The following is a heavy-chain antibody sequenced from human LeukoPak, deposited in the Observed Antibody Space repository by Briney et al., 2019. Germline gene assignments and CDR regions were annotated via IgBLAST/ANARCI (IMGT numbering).Heavy chain of an antibody. CDR2: ISAYNGNT. J-gene: IGHJ4*02. V-gene: IGHV1-18*01. CDR3: AKATTVTTRGPFDY. D-gene: IGHD4-17*01. CDR1: GYTFTSYG. Sequence: ASVKVSCKASGYTFTSYGISWVRQAPGQGLEWMGWISAYNGNTNYAQKLQGRVTMTTDTSTSTAYMELRSLRSDDTAVYYCAKATTVTTRGPFDYWAREPWSPSPQ.